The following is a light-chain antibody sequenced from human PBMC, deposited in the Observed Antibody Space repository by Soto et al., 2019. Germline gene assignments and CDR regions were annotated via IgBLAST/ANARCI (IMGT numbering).Light chain of an antibody. J-gene: IGKJ1*01. CDR2: DAS. CDR3: QHYDTYSWT. CDR1: QSISTW. Sequence: DIEMTQSPSTLSASVGDRATITCRASQSISTWLAWYQQKPGKAPKLLISDASTLESGVPARFSGSGSGTEFTLTISSLLPDDLATYYCQHYDTYSWTFGQGTKVEIK. V-gene: IGKV1-5*01.